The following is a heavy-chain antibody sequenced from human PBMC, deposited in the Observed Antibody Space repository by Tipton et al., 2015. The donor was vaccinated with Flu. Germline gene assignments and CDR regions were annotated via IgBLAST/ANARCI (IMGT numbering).Heavy chain of an antibody. CDR3: ARVPLSGDMDV. D-gene: IGHD3-3*01. Sequence: TLSLTCTVSGGSISSYYWSWIRQPPGKGLEWIGYIYYSGSTNYNPSPKSRVTISVDTSKNQFSLKLTSVTAADTAVYYCARVPLSGDMDVWGQGTTVTVSS. CDR1: GGSISSYY. CDR2: IYYSGST. V-gene: IGHV4-59*01. J-gene: IGHJ6*02.